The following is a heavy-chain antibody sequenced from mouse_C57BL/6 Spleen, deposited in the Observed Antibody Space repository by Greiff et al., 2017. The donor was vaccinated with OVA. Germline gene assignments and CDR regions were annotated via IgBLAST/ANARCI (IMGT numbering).Heavy chain of an antibody. CDR3: ARSYSNYGDY. CDR2: IDPSDSYT. D-gene: IGHD2-5*01. CDR1: GYTFTSYW. V-gene: IGHV1-69*01. Sequence: QVQLQQPGAELVMPGASVKLSCKASGYTFTSYWMHWVKQRPGQGLEWIGEIDPSDSYTNYNQKFKGKSTLTVDKSSSTAYMPLSSLTSDDSAVYYCARSYSNYGDYWGQGTTLTVSS. J-gene: IGHJ2*01.